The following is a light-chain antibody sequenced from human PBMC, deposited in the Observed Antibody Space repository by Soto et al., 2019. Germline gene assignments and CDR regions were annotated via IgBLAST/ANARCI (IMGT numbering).Light chain of an antibody. CDR3: QHYDSYPLT. CDR2: DAS. CDR1: QGMSSA. Sequence: AIQLTQSPSSLSASVGDRVTITCRASQGMSSALAWYQQKPGKPPNLLIYDASPLKSGVPSRFSGSGSGTDFTLTISSLQPEDFATYWCQHYDSYPLTCGGGTKVEIK. J-gene: IGKJ4*01. V-gene: IGKV1-13*02.